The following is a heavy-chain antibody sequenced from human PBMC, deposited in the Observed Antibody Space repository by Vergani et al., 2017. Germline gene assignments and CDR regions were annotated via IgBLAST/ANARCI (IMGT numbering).Heavy chain of an antibody. V-gene: IGHV4-34*01. CDR3: AREQRYYYGSGSYYTYYYGMDV. J-gene: IGHJ6*02. D-gene: IGHD3-10*01. CDR2: INHSGST. Sequence: QVQLQQWGAGLLKPSETLSLTCAVYGGSFSGYYWSWIRQPPGKGLEWIGEINHSGSTNYNPSLKSRVTISVDTSKNQFSLKLSSVTAADTAVYYCAREQRYYYGSGSYYTYYYGMDVWGQGTTVTVSS. CDR1: GGSFSGYY.